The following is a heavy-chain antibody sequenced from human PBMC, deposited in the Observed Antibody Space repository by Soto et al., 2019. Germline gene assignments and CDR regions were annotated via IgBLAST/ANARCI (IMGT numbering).Heavy chain of an antibody. Sequence: GGSLRLSCAASGFTFSSYWMSWVRQAPGKGLEWVANIKQDGSEKYYVDSVKGRFTISRDNAKNSLYLQMNSLRAEDTAVYYCASLGDSGYDDDAFDIWGQGTMVTVSS. D-gene: IGHD5-12*01. CDR2: IKQDGSEK. CDR1: GFTFSSYW. J-gene: IGHJ3*02. CDR3: ASLGDSGYDDDAFDI. V-gene: IGHV3-7*01.